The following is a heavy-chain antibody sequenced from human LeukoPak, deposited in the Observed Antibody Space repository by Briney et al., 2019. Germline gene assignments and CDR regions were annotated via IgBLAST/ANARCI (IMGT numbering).Heavy chain of an antibody. CDR3: AKDSDPYYYGSGIDYYYMDV. CDR2: ISWDGGST. D-gene: IGHD3-10*01. J-gene: IGHJ6*03. V-gene: IGHV3-43D*03. CDR1: GFTFDDYA. Sequence: GGSLRLSCAASGFTFDDYAMHWVRQAPGKGLEWVSLISWDGGSTYYADSVKGRFTISRDNSKNSLYLQMNSLRAEDTALYYCAKDSDPYYYGSGIDYYYMDVWGKGTTVTVSS.